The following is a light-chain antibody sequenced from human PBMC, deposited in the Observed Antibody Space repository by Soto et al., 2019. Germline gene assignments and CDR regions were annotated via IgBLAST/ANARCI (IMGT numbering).Light chain of an antibody. J-gene: IGLJ2*01. CDR1: SSDVGSYNL. CDR2: EGS. CDR3: CSYAGSSTDLV. Sequence: QSALTQPASVSGSPGQSITISCTGTSSDVGSYNLVSWYQQHPGKAPKLMIYEGSKRTSGVSNRFSGSKSGNTASLTISGLQAEDEADYYCCSYAGSSTDLVFGGGTKLTVL. V-gene: IGLV2-23*01.